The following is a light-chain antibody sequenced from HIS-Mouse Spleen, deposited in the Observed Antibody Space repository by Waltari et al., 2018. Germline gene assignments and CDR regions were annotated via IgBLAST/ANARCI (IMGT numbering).Light chain of an antibody. J-gene: IGLJ1*01. V-gene: IGLV3-21*03. CDR3: QVWDSSSDHPYV. CDR2: DES. Sequence: SYVLTQPPSVSVAPGKTARITCGGNNIGSKSVHWYQQKPGQAPVLVVYDESDRPSGISERFSGSNSGNTATLTISRVEAGDEADYYCQVWDSSSDHPYVFGTGTKVTVL. CDR1: NIGSKS.